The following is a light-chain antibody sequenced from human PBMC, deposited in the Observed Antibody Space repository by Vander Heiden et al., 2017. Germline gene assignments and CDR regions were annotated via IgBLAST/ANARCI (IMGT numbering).Light chain of an antibody. CDR1: QDISNY. J-gene: IGKJ2*01. Sequence: AFRLIQSPSSFSASTGDRVTITCRASQDISNYLAWYQQKPGKAPKLLIYAASTLQTGVPSRFSGSGSGTDFTLTISCLQSEDIATYYCQQYYSYPSTFGQGTKLEIK. CDR2: AAS. CDR3: QQYYSYPST. V-gene: IGKV1-8*01.